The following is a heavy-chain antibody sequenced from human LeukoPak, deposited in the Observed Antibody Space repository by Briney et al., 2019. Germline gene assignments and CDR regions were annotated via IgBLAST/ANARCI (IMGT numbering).Heavy chain of an antibody. CDR1: GFTFSSYS. J-gene: IGHJ4*02. D-gene: IGHD3-10*01. Sequence: GGSLRLSCAASGFTFSSYSMNWVRQAPGKGLEWVSSISSSSSYIYYADSVKGRFTISRDNAKNSLYLQMNSLRAEDTAVYYCARDSFPWLQPHFDYWGQGTLVTVSS. CDR3: ARDSFPWLQPHFDY. V-gene: IGHV3-21*01. CDR2: ISSSSSYI.